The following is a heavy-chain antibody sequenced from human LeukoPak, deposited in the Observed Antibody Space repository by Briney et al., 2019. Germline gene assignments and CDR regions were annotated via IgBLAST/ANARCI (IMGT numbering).Heavy chain of an antibody. Sequence: KPSETLSLTCAVSGYSISSGYYWGWIRQPPGKGLEWIGSIYHSGSTYYNPSLKSRVTISVDTSRNQSSLKLSSVTPADTAVYYCATTYCGGNCYIIEYYFDYWGQGTLVTVCS. CDR2: IYHSGST. V-gene: IGHV4-38-2*01. CDR3: ATTYCGGNCYIIEYYFDY. D-gene: IGHD2-21*01. J-gene: IGHJ4*02. CDR1: GYSISSGYY.